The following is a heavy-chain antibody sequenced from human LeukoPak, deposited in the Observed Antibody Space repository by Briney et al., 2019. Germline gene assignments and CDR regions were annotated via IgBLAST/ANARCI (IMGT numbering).Heavy chain of an antibody. V-gene: IGHV3-30*02. Sequence: GGSLRLSCAASGFTFSSYGMHWVRQAPGKGLEWVAFIRYDGSNKYSADSVKGRFTISRDNSKNTLYLQMNSLRAEDTAVYYCAKDAVLTGEGYYYYYYMDVWGKGTTVTVSS. CDR2: IRYDGSNK. CDR1: GFTFSSYG. J-gene: IGHJ6*03. D-gene: IGHD7-27*01. CDR3: AKDAVLTGEGYYYYYYMDV.